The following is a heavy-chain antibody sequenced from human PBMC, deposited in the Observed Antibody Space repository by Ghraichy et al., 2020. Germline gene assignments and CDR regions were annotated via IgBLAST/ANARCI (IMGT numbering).Heavy chain of an antibody. V-gene: IGHV4-59*01. D-gene: IGHD4-17*01. CDR1: GGSISSYY. CDR2: IYYSGST. CDR3: ARDHHYGDYVFDL. J-gene: IGHJ2*01. Sequence: SETLSLTCTVSGGSISSYYWSWIRQPPGKGLEWIGYIYYSGSTNYNPSLKSRVTISVDTSKNQFSLKLSSVTAADTAVYYCARDHHYGDYVFDLWGRGTLVTVSS.